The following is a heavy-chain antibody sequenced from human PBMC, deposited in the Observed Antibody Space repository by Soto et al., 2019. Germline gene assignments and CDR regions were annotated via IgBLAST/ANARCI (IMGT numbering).Heavy chain of an antibody. CDR1: GGTFSSYA. V-gene: IGHV1-69*12. J-gene: IGHJ6*02. CDR3: ASSRLGGTGYYYGMDV. Sequence: QVQLVQSGAEVKKPGSSVKVSCKASGGTFSSYAISWVRQAPGQGLEWMGGIIPIFGTADYAQKFQGRVTIPADESTSTAYMELSSLRSEDTAVDYCASSRLGGTGYYYGMDVWGQGTTVPVSS. D-gene: IGHD3-16*01. CDR2: IIPIFGTA.